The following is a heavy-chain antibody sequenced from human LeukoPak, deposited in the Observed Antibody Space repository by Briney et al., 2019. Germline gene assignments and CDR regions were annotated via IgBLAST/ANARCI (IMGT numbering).Heavy chain of an antibody. Sequence: PSETLSLTCAVYGGSFSGYYWSWIRQPPGKGLEWIGEINRSGSTNYNPSLKSRVTISVDTSKNQFSLKLSSVTAADTAVYYCAGTSDFWSGYHDYWGQGTLVTVSS. CDR3: AGTSDFWSGYHDY. D-gene: IGHD3-3*01. J-gene: IGHJ4*02. CDR1: GGSFSGYY. CDR2: INRSGST. V-gene: IGHV4-34*01.